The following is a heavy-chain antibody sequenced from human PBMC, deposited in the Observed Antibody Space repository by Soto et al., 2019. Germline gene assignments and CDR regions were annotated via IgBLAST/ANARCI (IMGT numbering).Heavy chain of an antibody. CDR1: GGSFSGYY. Sequence: SETLSLTCAVYGGSFSGYYWSWIRQPPGKGLEWIGEINHSGSPNYNPSLKSRVTISVDTSKNQFSLKLSSVTAADTAVYYCARGDYGGNYYYGMDVWGQGTTVTVSS. J-gene: IGHJ6*02. CDR2: INHSGSP. D-gene: IGHD4-17*01. CDR3: ARGDYGGNYYYGMDV. V-gene: IGHV4-34*01.